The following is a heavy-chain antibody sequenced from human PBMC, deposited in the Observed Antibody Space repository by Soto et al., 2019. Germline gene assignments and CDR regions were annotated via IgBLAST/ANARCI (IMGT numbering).Heavy chain of an antibody. CDR3: AIPYSSSWYYHTSIFDY. CDR1: GGTFSSYA. Sequence: GASVKVSCKASGGTFSSYAISWVRQAPGQGLEWMGGIIPIFGTANYAQKFQGRVTITADKSTSTAYMELSSLRSEDTAVYYCAIPYSSSWYYHTSIFDYWGQGTLVTVSS. V-gene: IGHV1-69*06. J-gene: IGHJ4*02. CDR2: IIPIFGTA. D-gene: IGHD6-13*01.